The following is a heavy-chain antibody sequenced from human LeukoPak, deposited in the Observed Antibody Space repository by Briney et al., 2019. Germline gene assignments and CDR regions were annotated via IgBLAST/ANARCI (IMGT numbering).Heavy chain of an antibody. J-gene: IGHJ4*02. CDR1: GGTFSSYA. V-gene: IGHV1-69*13. D-gene: IGHD3-10*01. CDR3: ASGRTPSYYYGSGSYNNYFDY. CDR2: IIPIFGTA. Sequence: GASVKVSCKASGGTFSSYAISWVRQAPGQGLEWMGGIIPIFGTANYAQKFQGRVTITADESTSTAYMELSSLRSEDTAVYYRASGRTPSYYYGSGSYNNYFDYWGQGTLVTVSS.